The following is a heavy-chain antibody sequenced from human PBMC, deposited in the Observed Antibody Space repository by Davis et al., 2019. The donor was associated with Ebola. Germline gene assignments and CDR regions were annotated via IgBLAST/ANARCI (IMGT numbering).Heavy chain of an antibody. CDR2: INPNSGGT. Sequence: AASVKVSCKASGYTFPGYYMHWVRQAPGQGLEWMGWINPNSGGTNYAQTFQGWVTMTRDTSISTAYMELSRLRSDDTAVYYCATKPRDSSWYYFDYWGQGTLVTVSS. D-gene: IGHD6-13*01. CDR1: GYTFPGYY. CDR3: ATKPRDSSWYYFDY. V-gene: IGHV1-2*04. J-gene: IGHJ4*02.